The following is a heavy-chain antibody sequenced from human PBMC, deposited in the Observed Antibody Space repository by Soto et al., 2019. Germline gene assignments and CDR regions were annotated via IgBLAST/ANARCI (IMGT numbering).Heavy chain of an antibody. CDR3: AKNRGSGSPYYYNMEV. J-gene: IGHJ6*02. CDR2: ISGSTGKT. V-gene: IGHV3-23*01. D-gene: IGHD3-10*01. CDR1: GFTFRAYA. Sequence: GGSLRLSCAASGFTFRAYAMSWVRQAPGKGLEWVSVISGSTGKTYYADSVKGRFTISRDNSKNTLSLQMNSLRGEDTAVYFCAKNRGSGSPYYYNMEVWGQGTMVTVSS.